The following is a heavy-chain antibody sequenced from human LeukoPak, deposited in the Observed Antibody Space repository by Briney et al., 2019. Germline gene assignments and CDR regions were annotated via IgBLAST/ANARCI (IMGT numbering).Heavy chain of an antibody. V-gene: IGHV1-8*01. CDR1: GYTFTSYD. J-gene: IGHJ5*02. D-gene: IGHD3-9*01. CDR3: ARADILTGYYTNWFDP. CDR2: MNPNSGNT. Sequence: GASVKVSCKASGYTFTSYDINWVRQATGQGLEWMGWMNPNSGNTGYAQKFQGRVTMTRNTSISTAYMELSSLRSEDTAVYYCARADILTGYYTNWFDPWGQGTLVTVSS.